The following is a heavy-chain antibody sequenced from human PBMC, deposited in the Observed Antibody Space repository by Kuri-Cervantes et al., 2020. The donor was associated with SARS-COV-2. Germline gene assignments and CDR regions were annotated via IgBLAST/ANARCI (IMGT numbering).Heavy chain of an antibody. Sequence: GGSLRLSCAASGFTFSSYSMNWVRQAPGKGLEWVSAISGSGGSTYYADSVKGRFTISRDNAKNSLYLQMNSLRAEDTALYYCAKDMSSGWRAFDYWGQGTLVTVSS. CDR3: AKDMSSGWRAFDY. CDR2: ISGSGGST. CDR1: GFTFSSYS. J-gene: IGHJ4*02. D-gene: IGHD6-19*01. V-gene: IGHV3-21*04.